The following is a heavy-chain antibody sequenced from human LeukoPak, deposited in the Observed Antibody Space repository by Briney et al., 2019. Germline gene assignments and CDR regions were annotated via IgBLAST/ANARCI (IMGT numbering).Heavy chain of an antibody. V-gene: IGHV3-9*01. CDR3: AKGIAAAGTGRFDY. Sequence: GGSLRLSCAASGFTFDDYAMHWVRQAPGKGLEWVSGISWNSGSIGYADSVKGRFTISRDNAKNSLYLQMNSLRAEDTALYYSAKGIAAAGTGRFDYWGQGTLVSVSS. CDR2: ISWNSGSI. D-gene: IGHD6-13*01. J-gene: IGHJ4*02. CDR1: GFTFDDYA.